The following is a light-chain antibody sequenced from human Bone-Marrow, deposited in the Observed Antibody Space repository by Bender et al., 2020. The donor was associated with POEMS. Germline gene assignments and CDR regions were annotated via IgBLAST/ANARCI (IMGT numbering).Light chain of an antibody. Sequence: QSVLTQPPSASGSPGQSVTISCTGTSNDVGGYNSVSWYQQHPGNAPKLMIYEVSKRPSGVPDRFSGSKSGNTASLTVSGLQAEDEADYYCSSYAGSNNVLFGGGTKLTVL. CDR2: EVS. V-gene: IGLV2-8*01. CDR3: SSYAGSNNVL. CDR1: SNDVGGYNS. J-gene: IGLJ2*01.